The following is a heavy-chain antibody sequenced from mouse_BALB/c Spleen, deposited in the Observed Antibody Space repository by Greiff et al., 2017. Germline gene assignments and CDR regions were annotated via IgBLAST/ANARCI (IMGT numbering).Heavy chain of an antibody. J-gene: IGHJ2*01. V-gene: IGHV2-9*02. CDR2: IWAGGST. Sequence: VKLMESGPGLVAPSQSLSITCTVSGFSLTSYGVHWVRQPPGKGLEWLGVIWAGGSTNYNSALMSRLSISKDNSKSQVFLKMNSLQTDDTAMYYCARDLADGGDYWGQGTTLTVSS. CDR1: GFSLTSYG. D-gene: IGHD6-1*01. CDR3: ARDLADGGDY.